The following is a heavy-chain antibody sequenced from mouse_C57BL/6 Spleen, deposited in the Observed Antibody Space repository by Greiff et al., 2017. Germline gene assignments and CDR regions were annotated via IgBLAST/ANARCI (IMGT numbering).Heavy chain of an antibody. J-gene: IGHJ1*03. CDR3: ARRGYDGYYDWYFDV. Sequence: QVQLKESGSELRSPGSSVKLSCKDFDSEVFPIAYMSWVRQKPGHGFEWIGGILPSIGRTIYGEKFEDKATLDADTLSNTAYLELNSLTSEDSAIYYCARRGYDGYYDWYFDVWGTGTTVTVSS. CDR1: DSEVFPIAY. V-gene: IGHV15-2*01. D-gene: IGHD2-3*01. CDR2: ILPSIGRT.